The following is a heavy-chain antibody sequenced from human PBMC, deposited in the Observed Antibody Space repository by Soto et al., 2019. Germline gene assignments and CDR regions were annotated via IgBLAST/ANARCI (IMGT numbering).Heavy chain of an antibody. J-gene: IGHJ5*02. CDR3: ARGHYGSGSYSWFDP. CDR1: GGSFSGYY. Sequence: QVQLQQWGAGLLKPSETLSLTCAVYGGSFSGYYWSWIRQPPGKGLEWIGEINHSGSTNYNPSLKSRVTISVDTSKNRCSRTLSSVTAADTAVYYCARGHYGSGSYSWFDPWGQGTLVTVSS. CDR2: INHSGST. V-gene: IGHV4-34*01. D-gene: IGHD3-10*01.